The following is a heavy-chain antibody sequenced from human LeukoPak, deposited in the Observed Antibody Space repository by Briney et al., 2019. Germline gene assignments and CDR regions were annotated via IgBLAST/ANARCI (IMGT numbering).Heavy chain of an antibody. D-gene: IGHD4-17*01. J-gene: IGHJ4*02. CDR2: IYHTGST. V-gene: IGHV4-59*08. CDR3: ARQPDYGAQLFDY. Sequence: SETLSLTCTVSGGSISSCYWSWIRQSPGKGLEWIGYIYHTGSTYYNPSLKSRVTISVGTSKNQFSLKLSSVTAADTAVYYCARQPDYGAQLFDYWGQGTLVTVYS. CDR1: GGSISSCY.